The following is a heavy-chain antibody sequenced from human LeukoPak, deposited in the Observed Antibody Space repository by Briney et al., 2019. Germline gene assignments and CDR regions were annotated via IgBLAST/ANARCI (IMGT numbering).Heavy chain of an antibody. CDR3: ARAYCSSTSCYSTQVFDY. Sequence: GGSLRLSCAASGFTFSSYWMSWVRQAPGKGLEWVANIKQDGSEKYYVDSVKGRFTISRDNAKNSLYLQMNSLRAEDTAVYYCARAYCSSTSCYSTQVFDYWGQGTLVTVSS. D-gene: IGHD2-2*01. V-gene: IGHV3-7*01. J-gene: IGHJ4*02. CDR2: IKQDGSEK. CDR1: GFTFSSYW.